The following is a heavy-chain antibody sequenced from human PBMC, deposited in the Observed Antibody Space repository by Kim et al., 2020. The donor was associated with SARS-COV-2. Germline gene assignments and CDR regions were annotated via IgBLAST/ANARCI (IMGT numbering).Heavy chain of an antibody. V-gene: IGHV3-7*01. CDR2: IKQYGNHK. CDR3: ARDGDLYSSGKDAFDI. Sequence: GGSLRLSCAASVFTFSSYWMTWVRQAPGNGLEWVANIKQYGNHKYSVDSVKGRFTISRDNAKNSLHLQMNSLRAEDTAVYYCARDGDLYSSGKDAFDIWGQGTMVTVSS. D-gene: IGHD6-19*01. J-gene: IGHJ3*02. CDR1: VFTFSSYW.